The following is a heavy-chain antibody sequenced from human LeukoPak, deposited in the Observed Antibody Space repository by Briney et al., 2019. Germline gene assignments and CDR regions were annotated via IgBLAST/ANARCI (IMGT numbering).Heavy chain of an antibody. CDR1: GFTFSNNW. CDR2: LNQDGSIQ. D-gene: IGHD2-8*01. V-gene: IGHV3-7*01. CDR3: ARDHNVADV. J-gene: IGHJ3*01. Sequence: GGSLRPSCVAPGFTFSNNWMTWYGQAPGKGLEWVANLNQDGSIQAYGDSVRGRFTISRDNAKNSVYIQMNSLRVEDTAMYFCARDHNVADVWGRGTKVTVSS.